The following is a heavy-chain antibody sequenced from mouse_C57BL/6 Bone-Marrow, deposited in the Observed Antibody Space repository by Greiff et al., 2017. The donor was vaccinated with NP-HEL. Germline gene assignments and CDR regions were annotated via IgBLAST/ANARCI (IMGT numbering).Heavy chain of an antibody. V-gene: IGHV1-47*01. D-gene: IGHD2-1*01. CDR1: GYTFTTYP. CDR3: SRGGNYCYYFDY. Sequence: VKLQESGAELVKPGASVKMSCQASGYTFTTYPIEWVKQNHGKSLEWIGNYYPYNDDTEYNEKFKNKAQLTVEQSSSTVYLELSLLTSYDSSVYYCSRGGNYCYYFDYWGQGTTLTVSS. CDR2: YYPYNDDT. J-gene: IGHJ2*01.